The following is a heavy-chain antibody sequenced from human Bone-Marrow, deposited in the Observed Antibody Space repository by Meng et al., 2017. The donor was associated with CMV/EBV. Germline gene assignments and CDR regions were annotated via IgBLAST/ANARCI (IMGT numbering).Heavy chain of an antibody. D-gene: IGHD2-2*01. CDR1: GYTFTIYD. V-gene: IGHV1-8*01. J-gene: IGHJ6*02. Sequence: ASVKVSCKSSGYTFTIYDINWVRQATGQGLEWMGWMNPNSGNTGHAQKCQGRVTMTRNTSISTAYMELSSLRSEDTAVYHCARVPPRWSSTSCRRMDVWGQGTTVTVSS. CDR2: MNPNSGNT. CDR3: ARVPPRWSSTSCRRMDV.